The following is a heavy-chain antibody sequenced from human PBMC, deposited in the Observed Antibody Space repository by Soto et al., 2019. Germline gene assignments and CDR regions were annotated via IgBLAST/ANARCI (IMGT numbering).Heavy chain of an antibody. CDR2: ISSSSSYI. J-gene: IGHJ6*02. V-gene: IGHV3-21*01. Sequence: PGGSLRLSCAASGFTFSSYSMNWVRQAPGKGLEWVSSISSSSSYIYYADSVKGRFTISRDNAKNSLYLQMNSLRAEDTAVYYCAPIFGVVTRYGMDVWGQGTTVTVSS. D-gene: IGHD3-3*01. CDR3: APIFGVVTRYGMDV. CDR1: GFTFSSYS.